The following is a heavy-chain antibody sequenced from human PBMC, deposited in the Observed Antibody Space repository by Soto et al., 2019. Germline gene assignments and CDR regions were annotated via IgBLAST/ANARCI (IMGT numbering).Heavy chain of an antibody. J-gene: IGHJ3*02. CDR2: ITGSGGST. D-gene: IGHD2-15*01. Sequence: EVQLLESGGGLVQPGGSLRLSCVASGFTLSTYAMSWVRQAPGKGLEWVSGITGSGGSTYYADSVKGRFTISRDNSKRTVSLHMSSVRAEDTAVYYCVKHRGSPCGAFDIWGQGTMVTVSS. CDR3: VKHRGSPCGAFDI. CDR1: GFTLSTYA. V-gene: IGHV3-23*01.